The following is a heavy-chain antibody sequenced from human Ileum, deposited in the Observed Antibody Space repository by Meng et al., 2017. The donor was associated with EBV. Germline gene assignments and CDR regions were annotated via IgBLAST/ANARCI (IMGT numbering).Heavy chain of an antibody. Sequence: EVQLVESGGGVVRPGGSLRLSCAASGFTFDDYTMHWVRQAPGKGLEWVSLISWDGGSTYYADSVKGRFTISRDNSKNSLYLQMNSLRTEDTALYYCARGWQPSYYFDYWGQGTLVTVSS. J-gene: IGHJ4*02. V-gene: IGHV3-43*01. CDR3: ARGWQPSYYFDY. D-gene: IGHD2-15*01. CDR1: GFTFDDYT. CDR2: ISWDGGST.